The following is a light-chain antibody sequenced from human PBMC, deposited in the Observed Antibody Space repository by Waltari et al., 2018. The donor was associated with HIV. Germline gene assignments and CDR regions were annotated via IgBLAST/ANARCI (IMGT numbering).Light chain of an antibody. CDR2: ENN. Sequence: NFMLTQPHSVSESPGKTVTISCTRSGGSIASNFVQWYQQRQGIAPTTVIYENNERPHGSPERFYGSIDSSSNAAALSSSGRKTEDEADYYCQSFETGTWVFGGGTKLTVL. J-gene: IGLJ3*02. CDR3: QSFETGTWV. V-gene: IGLV6-57*04. CDR1: GGSIASNF.